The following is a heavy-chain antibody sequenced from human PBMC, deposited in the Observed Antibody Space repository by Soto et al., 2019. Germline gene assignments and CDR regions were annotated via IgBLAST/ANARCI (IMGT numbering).Heavy chain of an antibody. J-gene: IGHJ1*01. CDR3: ARASVYCSGGSCYSVAEYFQH. CDR2: ISSSSSYI. V-gene: IGHV3-21*01. CDR1: GFTFSSYS. D-gene: IGHD2-15*01. Sequence: GGSLRLSCAASGFTFSSYSMNWVRQAPGKGLEWVSSISSSSSYIYYADSVKGRFTISRDNAKNSLYLQMNSLRAEDTAVYYCARASVYCSGGSCYSVAEYFQHWGQGTLVTVSS.